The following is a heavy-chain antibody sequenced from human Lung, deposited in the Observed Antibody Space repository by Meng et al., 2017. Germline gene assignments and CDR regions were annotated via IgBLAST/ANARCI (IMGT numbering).Heavy chain of an antibody. CDR3: ARGEDISAAGKLFGDY. CDR1: GYNFPDYY. D-gene: IGHD6-25*01. V-gene: IGHV1-2*06. J-gene: IGHJ4*02. CDR2: INPKSGDT. Sequence: QVRQGRLEAEVKEPGASMKVSCKPSGYNFPDYYLHWVRRAPGQGLEWMGRINPKSGDTHYAQKFQARVTMTGDTSISTAYMELSGLRSDDTAMYYCARGEDISAAGKLFGDYWGQGTLVTVSS.